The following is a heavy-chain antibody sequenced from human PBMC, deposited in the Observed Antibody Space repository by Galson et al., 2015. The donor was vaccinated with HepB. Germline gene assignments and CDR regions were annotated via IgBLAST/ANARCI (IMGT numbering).Heavy chain of an antibody. CDR1: GYTFTNYA. Sequence: SVKVSCKGSGYTFTNYAMHWVRQAPGQRLEWMGWIHAGNGNTEYSQKFQGRVTFTRDTSASTAYMELSSLRSEDTALYYCARLGYSSGWHAHGFDIWGQRTMVTVSS. V-gene: IGHV1-3*01. CDR3: ARLGYSSGWHAHGFDI. CDR2: IHAGNGNT. D-gene: IGHD6-19*01. J-gene: IGHJ3*02.